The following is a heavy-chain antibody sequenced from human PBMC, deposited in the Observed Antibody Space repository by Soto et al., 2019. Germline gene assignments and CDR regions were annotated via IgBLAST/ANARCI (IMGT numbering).Heavy chain of an antibody. J-gene: IGHJ6*02. CDR2: IYPGDSDT. CDR1: GYSFTSYW. V-gene: IGHV5-51*01. Sequence: GESLKISCKGSGYSFTSYWIGWVRQMPGKGLEWMGIIYPGDSDTRYSPSFQGHVTISADKSISTAYLQWSSLKAAVTAMYYCARRGYSYGYPDPYGMDVWGPGTTVTVAS. CDR3: ARRGYSYGYPDPYGMDV. D-gene: IGHD5-18*01.